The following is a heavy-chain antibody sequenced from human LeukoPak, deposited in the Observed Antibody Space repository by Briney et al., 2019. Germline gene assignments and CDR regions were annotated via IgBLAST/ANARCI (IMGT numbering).Heavy chain of an antibody. D-gene: IGHD3-22*01. CDR2: IKHDGSEK. Sequence: GGSLRLSCAASGFTCSSYWMSWVRQAPGKGLEWGANIKHDGSEKYYVDSVKGRFTISRDNAKNSLYLQMNSLRAEDTAVYYCARDLYYDSSGYYPVDYWGQGTLVTVSS. V-gene: IGHV3-7*01. CDR3: ARDLYYDSSGYYPVDY. CDR1: GFTCSSYW. J-gene: IGHJ4*02.